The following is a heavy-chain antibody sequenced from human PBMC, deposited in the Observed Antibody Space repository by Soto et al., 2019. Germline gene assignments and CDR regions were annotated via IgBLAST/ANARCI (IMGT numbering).Heavy chain of an antibody. D-gene: IGHD6-13*01. CDR2: ISAYNGNT. CDR3: AREYSSSWYYYYYGMDV. J-gene: IGHJ6*02. Sequence: ASVKVSCKASGYTFTSYGISWVRQAPGQGLEWMGWISAYNGNTNYAQKLQGRVTMTTDTSTSTAYMELRSLRSDDTAVYYCAREYSSSWYYYYYGMDVWGQGXTVTVYS. V-gene: IGHV1-18*01. CDR1: GYTFTSYG.